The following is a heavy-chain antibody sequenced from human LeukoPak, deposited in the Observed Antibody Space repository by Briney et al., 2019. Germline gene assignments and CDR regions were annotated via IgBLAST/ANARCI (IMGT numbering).Heavy chain of an antibody. D-gene: IGHD3-22*01. CDR3: ARESHDSSAFDY. CDR2: IYSGGST. J-gene: IGHJ4*02. CDR1: GFTVSSNY. Sequence: GSLRLSCAASGFTVSSNYMSWVRQAPGKGLEWVSVIYSGGSTYYADSVKGRFTISRDNSKNTLYLQMNSLRAEDTAVYYCARESHDSSAFDYWGQGTLVTVSS. V-gene: IGHV3-53*01.